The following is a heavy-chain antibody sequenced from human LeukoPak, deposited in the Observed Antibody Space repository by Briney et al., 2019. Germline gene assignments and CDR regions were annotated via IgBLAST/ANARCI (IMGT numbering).Heavy chain of an antibody. CDR1: GFTFSSYG. D-gene: IGHD6-13*01. CDR2: ISYDGSKK. Sequence: GGSLRLSCAASGFTFSSYGMHWVRQAPGKGLEWVAVISYDGSKKYYAASVKGRFAISRDNSKNTLYLQVNSLRAEDTAVYYCSKDRAAATYYYGMDVWGQGTTVTVSS. CDR3: SKDRAAATYYYGMDV. V-gene: IGHV3-30*18. J-gene: IGHJ6*02.